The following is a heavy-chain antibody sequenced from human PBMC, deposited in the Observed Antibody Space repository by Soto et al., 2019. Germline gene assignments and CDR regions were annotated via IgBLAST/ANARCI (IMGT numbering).Heavy chain of an antibody. Sequence: GGSLRLSCAASGFTFSSYSMNWVRQAPGKGLEWVSYISSSSTTKYYADSVKGRFTISRDNAKNSLYLQMNSLRAGDTAVYYCARGPTEYCSGGSCYRDGAFDIWGQGTMVTVSS. CDR2: ISSSSTTK. V-gene: IGHV3-48*01. CDR1: GFTFSSYS. CDR3: ARGPTEYCSGGSCYRDGAFDI. J-gene: IGHJ3*02. D-gene: IGHD2-15*01.